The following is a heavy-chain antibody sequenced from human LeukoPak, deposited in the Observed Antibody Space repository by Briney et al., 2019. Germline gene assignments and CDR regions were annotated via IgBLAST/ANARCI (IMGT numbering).Heavy chain of an antibody. Sequence: SETLSLTCTVSGGSISRYSWNWLRQPAGKGLEWIGRIYTSGSTNFNPSLQSRVTISVDPSKNRFSLKLTSVTAADTDMYYCARGRIGDKTFDIWGQGTMVTVSS. CDR3: ARGRIGDKTFDI. J-gene: IGHJ3*02. CDR2: IYTSGST. V-gene: IGHV4-4*07. CDR1: GGSISRYS. D-gene: IGHD2/OR15-2a*01.